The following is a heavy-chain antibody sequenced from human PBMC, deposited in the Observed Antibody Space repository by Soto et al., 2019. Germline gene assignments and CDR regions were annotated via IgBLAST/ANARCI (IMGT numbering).Heavy chain of an antibody. V-gene: IGHV1-18*01. J-gene: IGHJ6*02. CDR3: ARSVRGVIISYYYYGMDV. D-gene: IGHD3-10*01. CDR2: ISAYNGNT. Sequence: ASVKVSCKASGYTFTSYGISWVRQAPGQGLEWMGWISAYNGNTNYAQKLQGRVTMTTDTSTSTAYMELRSLRSDDTAVYYCARSVRGVIISYYYYGMDVWGQGTTVTVSS. CDR1: GYTFTSYG.